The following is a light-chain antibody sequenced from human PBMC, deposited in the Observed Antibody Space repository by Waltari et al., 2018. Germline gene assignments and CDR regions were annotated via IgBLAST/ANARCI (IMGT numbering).Light chain of an antibody. V-gene: IGKV1-33*01. CDR3: QVSFHFPLT. CDR1: QDITIY. Sequence: LQMTQSPSSLAASVGDRVTITFQESQDITIYLNWDQQQPGKAPKLLIYDTSKLETGVPSRFSGSGSGTHFTFTISSLQPEDIATYYCQVSFHFPLTFGGGTKLEIK. J-gene: IGKJ4*01. CDR2: DTS.